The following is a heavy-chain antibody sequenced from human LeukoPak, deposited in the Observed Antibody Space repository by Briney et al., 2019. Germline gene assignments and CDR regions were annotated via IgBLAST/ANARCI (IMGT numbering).Heavy chain of an antibody. D-gene: IGHD4-11*01. V-gene: IGHV1-69*01. J-gene: IGHJ4*02. CDR1: GGTFTSYA. CDR3: ARVSYDYSNYVSLDY. CDR2: IIPIFGTA. Sequence: ASVKVSCKASGGTFTSYAISWVRQAPGQGLEWMGGIIPIFGTANYAQKFQGRVTITADESTSTAYMELSSLRSEDTAVYYCARVSYDYSNYVSLDYWGQGTLVTVSS.